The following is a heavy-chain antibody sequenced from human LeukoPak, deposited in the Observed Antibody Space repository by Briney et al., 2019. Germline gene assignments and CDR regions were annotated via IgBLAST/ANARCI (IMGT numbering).Heavy chain of an antibody. Sequence: GGSLRLSCAASGFIFSNYGMHWVRQAPDKGLEWVAVIYYDGRSKYYTDSVKGRFTISRDGSKNTLYLQMNSLRVEDTAVYYCAKGSGEDFDTSGPDYWGQGTLVTVSS. V-gene: IGHV3-30*18. J-gene: IGHJ4*02. CDR2: IYYDGRSK. CDR3: AKGSGEDFDTSGPDY. D-gene: IGHD3-22*01. CDR1: GFIFSNYG.